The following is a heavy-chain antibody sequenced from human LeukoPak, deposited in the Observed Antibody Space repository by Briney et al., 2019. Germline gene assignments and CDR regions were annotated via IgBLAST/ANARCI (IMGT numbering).Heavy chain of an antibody. Sequence: SETLSLTCTVSGGSISSSSYYWGWIRQPPGKGLEWIGSIYYSGSTYYNPSLKSRVTISVDTSKNQFSLKLSSVTAADTAVYYCARPVSAYCGGDCSDYWGEGTLVTVSS. CDR2: IYYSGST. J-gene: IGHJ4*02. V-gene: IGHV4-39*01. D-gene: IGHD2-21*01. CDR3: ARPVSAYCGGDCSDY. CDR1: GGSISSSSYY.